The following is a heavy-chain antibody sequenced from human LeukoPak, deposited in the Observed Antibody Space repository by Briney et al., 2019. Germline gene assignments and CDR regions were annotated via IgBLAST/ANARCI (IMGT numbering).Heavy chain of an antibody. CDR3: ASPMTTVTTNSFDI. Sequence: PGGSLRLSGVVSGFTFRSYSMNWVRQAPGKGLEWVSSISSSSSYIYYADSVRGRFTISRDNTKNSLYLQMNSLRAEDTAVYYCASPMTTVTTNSFDIWGQGTMVTVSS. CDR1: GFTFRSYS. CDR2: ISSSSSYI. D-gene: IGHD4-17*01. J-gene: IGHJ3*02. V-gene: IGHV3-21*01.